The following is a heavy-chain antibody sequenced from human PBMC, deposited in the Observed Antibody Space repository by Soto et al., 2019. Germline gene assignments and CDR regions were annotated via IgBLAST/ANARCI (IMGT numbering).Heavy chain of an antibody. D-gene: IGHD6-19*01. J-gene: IGHJ6*02. Sequence: GASVKLSCKASGYTFTTYGSSWVRQAPGQGLEWMGWINGYNGNTDYPQKLQGRVTMTTDTSTSTAYMALRSLRSDDTAVYYCAREGSAPYYYYGMDVWGQGTTVTVSS. CDR2: INGYNGNT. CDR1: GYTFTTYG. CDR3: AREGSAPYYYYGMDV. V-gene: IGHV1-18*01.